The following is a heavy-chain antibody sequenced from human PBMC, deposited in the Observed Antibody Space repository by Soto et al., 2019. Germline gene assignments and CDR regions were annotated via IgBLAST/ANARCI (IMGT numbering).Heavy chain of an antibody. CDR2: IIPIFGTA. D-gene: IGHD6-13*01. V-gene: IGHV1-69*01. Sequence: QVQLVQSGAEVKKPGSSVKVSCKASGGTFSSYAISWVRQAPGQGLEWMGGIIPIFGTANYAQKFQGRVTITADESTSTAYMELSSLRSEDTAVYYCARVIGIAPYYYYDGMDVWGQGTTVTVSS. J-gene: IGHJ6*02. CDR1: GGTFSSYA. CDR3: ARVIGIAPYYYYDGMDV.